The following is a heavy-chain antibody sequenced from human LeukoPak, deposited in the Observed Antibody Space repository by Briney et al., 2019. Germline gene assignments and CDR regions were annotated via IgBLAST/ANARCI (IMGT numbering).Heavy chain of an antibody. V-gene: IGHV3-74*01. CDR1: GFTFSNYW. CDR3: AREILAPGKTHDY. J-gene: IGHJ4*02. Sequence: GGSLRLSCAASGFTFSNYWMHWVRQVPGKGLVWVSRINDDGSATFYADFVKGRFTISRDNAKNTLFLQINSLRAEDTAVYYCAREILAPGKTHDYWGQGTLVTVSS. CDR2: INDDGSAT.